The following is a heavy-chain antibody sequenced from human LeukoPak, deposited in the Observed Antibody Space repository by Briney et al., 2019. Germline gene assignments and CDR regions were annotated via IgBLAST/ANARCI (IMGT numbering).Heavy chain of an antibody. CDR3: ARLQFLSGGYYAFDS. CDR2: IKHGGST. J-gene: IGHJ4*02. Sequence: GSLRLSCAASGFTLSSYGMSWIRQSPGKGLEWIAEIKHGGSTNYNPSLKSRVTISADTSKNEISLKLSTVTAADTAVYYCARLQFLSGGYYAFDSWGQGSLVTVSS. D-gene: IGHD3-22*01. CDR1: GFTLSSYG. V-gene: IGHV4-34*01.